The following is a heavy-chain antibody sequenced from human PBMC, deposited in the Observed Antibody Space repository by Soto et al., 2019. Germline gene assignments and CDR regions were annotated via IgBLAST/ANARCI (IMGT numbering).Heavy chain of an antibody. J-gene: IGHJ6*03. V-gene: IGHV1-8*01. Sequence: ASVKVSCKASGYTFTSYDINWVRQATGQGLEWMGWMNPNSGNTGYAQKFQGRVTMTRNTSISTAYMELSSLRSEDTAVYYCAREMRGIAAADLRNYYYYYMDVWGKGTTVTVSS. CDR3: AREMRGIAAADLRNYYYYYMDV. CDR2: MNPNSGNT. D-gene: IGHD6-13*01. CDR1: GYTFTSYD.